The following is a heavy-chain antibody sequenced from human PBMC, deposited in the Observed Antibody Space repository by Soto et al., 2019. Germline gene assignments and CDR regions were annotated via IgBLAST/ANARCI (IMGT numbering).Heavy chain of an antibody. CDR3: ARSDYDTTGCEVDP. CDR1: GASVSTGY. V-gene: IGHV4-59*02. Sequence: QMQLQESGPGLVKPSETLSLTCTVSGASVSTGYWSWIRQPPGKGLEWIGFMYFGGSINYNPALTCTGTVSVEPSEHQSSMKVTSETAADTAVHYCARSDYDTTGCEVDPGGQGTVVPVSS. D-gene: IGHD3-22*01. J-gene: IGHJ5*02. CDR2: MYFGGSI.